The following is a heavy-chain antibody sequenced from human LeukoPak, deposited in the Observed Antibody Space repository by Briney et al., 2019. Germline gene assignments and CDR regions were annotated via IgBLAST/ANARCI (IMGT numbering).Heavy chain of an antibody. CDR3: ATDRGWRTSGYYLYYFEY. CDR2: IKHDGSEK. CDR1: GFIFTNYF. J-gene: IGHJ4*02. D-gene: IGHD3-3*01. V-gene: IGHV3-7*01. Sequence: PGGSLRLSCAASGFIFTNYFMSWVRQVPGKWLEWVASIKHDGSEKYYVDSVRGRFTISRDNTKNSLYLQMSSLRAEDTAVYYCATDRGWRTSGYYLYYFEYWGQGTLVTFSS.